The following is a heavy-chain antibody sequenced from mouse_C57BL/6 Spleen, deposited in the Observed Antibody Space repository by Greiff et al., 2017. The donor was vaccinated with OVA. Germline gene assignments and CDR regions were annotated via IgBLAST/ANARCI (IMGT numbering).Heavy chain of an antibody. CDR2: IYPGDGDT. CDR1: GYAFSSSW. V-gene: IGHV1-82*01. Sequence: VKLQESGPELVKPGASVKISCKASGYAFSSSWMNWVKQRPGKGLEWIGRIYPGDGDTNYNGKFKGKATLTADKSSSTDYMQLSSLTSEDSAVYFCASQLTGTLAWFAYWGQGTLVTVSA. D-gene: IGHD4-1*01. J-gene: IGHJ3*01. CDR3: ASQLTGTLAWFAY.